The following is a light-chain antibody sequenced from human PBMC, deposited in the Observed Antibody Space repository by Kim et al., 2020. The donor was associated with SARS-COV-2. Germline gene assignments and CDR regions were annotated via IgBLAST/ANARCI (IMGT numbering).Light chain of an antibody. CDR2: DVI. V-gene: IGLV2-14*03. Sequence: QSITISCTGTSSDVGGYNYVSWYQQHPGKAPKLMIYDVINRPSGVSNRFSASKSGNTASLTISGLQAEDEADYYCSSYTSSSTLVVFGGGTQLTVL. CDR1: SSDVGGYNY. J-gene: IGLJ2*01. CDR3: SSYTSSSTLVV.